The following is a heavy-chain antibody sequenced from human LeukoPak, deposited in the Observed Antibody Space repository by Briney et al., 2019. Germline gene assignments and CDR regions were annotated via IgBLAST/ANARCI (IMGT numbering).Heavy chain of an antibody. V-gene: IGHV3-23*01. CDR1: GFTFSSYA. CDR2: ISGSGGST. J-gene: IGHJ6*03. Sequence: PGGSLRLSCAASGFTFSSYAMSWVRQAPGKGLEWVSAISGSGGSTYYADSVKGRFTISRDNSKNTLYLQMNSLRAEDTAVYYCAKRGSMAAYYYYYMDVWGKGTTVTVSS. D-gene: IGHD3-16*01. CDR3: AKRGSMAAYYYYYMDV.